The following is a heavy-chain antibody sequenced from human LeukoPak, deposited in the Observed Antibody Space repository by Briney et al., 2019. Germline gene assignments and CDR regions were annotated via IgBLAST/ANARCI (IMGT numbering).Heavy chain of an antibody. Sequence: PGESLRLSCAASGFTFSRYWMHWVRQAPGKGLVWVSRINEDGRNTYYADSVKGRFTISRYNAKNTLYLQMNSLRAEDTALYYCAKYYGSGTYVTDHWGQGTLVTVSS. V-gene: IGHV3-74*01. J-gene: IGHJ4*02. CDR1: GFTFSRYW. D-gene: IGHD3-10*01. CDR2: INEDGRNT. CDR3: AKYYGSGTYVTDH.